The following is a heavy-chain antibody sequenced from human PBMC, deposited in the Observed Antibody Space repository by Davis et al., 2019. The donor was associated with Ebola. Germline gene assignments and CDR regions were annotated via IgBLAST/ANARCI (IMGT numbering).Heavy chain of an antibody. Sequence: PGGSLRLSCAASGFTFSNYNMNWVRQAPGKGLEWVSSISSSSSYMYNADSVKGRFTISRDNAKNSLYLQMNSLRAEDTAVYYCARAASYRNYYYMDVWGKGTTVTVSS. CDR3: ARAASYRNYYYMDV. V-gene: IGHV3-21*01. CDR1: GFTFSNYN. J-gene: IGHJ6*03. CDR2: ISSSSSYM. D-gene: IGHD3-10*01.